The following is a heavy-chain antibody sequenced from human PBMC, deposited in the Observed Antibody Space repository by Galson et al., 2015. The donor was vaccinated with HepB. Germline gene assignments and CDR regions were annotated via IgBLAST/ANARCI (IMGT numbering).Heavy chain of an antibody. Sequence: SLRLSCAASGFSFSTYEMNWVRQAPGKGLEWVSYISSSGSVMSYADSVEGRFTISRDNPKNSLYLQMSSLRAEDTAVYYCARPDCRGGGCYLDCWGQGTLVTVSS. CDR1: GFSFSTYE. CDR2: ISSSGSVM. CDR3: ARPDCRGGGCYLDC. J-gene: IGHJ4*02. D-gene: IGHD2-15*01. V-gene: IGHV3-48*03.